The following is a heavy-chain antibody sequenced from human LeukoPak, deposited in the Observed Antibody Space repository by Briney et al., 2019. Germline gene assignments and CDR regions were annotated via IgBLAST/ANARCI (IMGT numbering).Heavy chain of an antibody. Sequence: GGSLRLSCAASGFTFSSYSMNWVRQAPGKGLEWVSSISISVGYTYYADSAKGRFTISRDNAKNTLYLQMNSLRAEDTAVYYCARGGYYYDSSGYRHTGGYDAFDIWGQGTMVTVSS. V-gene: IGHV3-21*01. D-gene: IGHD3-22*01. CDR2: ISISVGYT. J-gene: IGHJ3*02. CDR1: GFTFSSYS. CDR3: ARGGYYYDSSGYRHTGGYDAFDI.